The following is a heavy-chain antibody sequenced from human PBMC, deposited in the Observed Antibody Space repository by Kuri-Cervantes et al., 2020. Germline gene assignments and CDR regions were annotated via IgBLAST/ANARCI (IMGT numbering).Heavy chain of an antibody. CDR3: ARDPPRIVVVVAARSGF. J-gene: IGHJ4*02. V-gene: IGHV1-8*01. CDR2: MNPNSGNT. D-gene: IGHD2-15*01. CDR1: GYTFTSYD. Sequence: ASVKVSCKASGYTFTSYDINWVRQATGQGLEWMGWMNPNSGNTGYAQKFQGRVTMTRNTSISTAYMELRSLRSDDTAVYYCARDPPRIVVVVAARSGFWGQGTLVTVSS.